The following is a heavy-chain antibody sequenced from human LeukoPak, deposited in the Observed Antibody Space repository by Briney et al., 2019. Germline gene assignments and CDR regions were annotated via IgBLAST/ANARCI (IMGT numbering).Heavy chain of an antibody. V-gene: IGHV3-30*18. J-gene: IGHJ4*02. CDR3: AKDVSRGYSYGPDY. Sequence: PGGSLRLSCAASGFTFSNYGMHWVRQAPGKGLEWVAVISYDGSNKYYADSVKGRFTISRDNSKNTLYLQMNSLRAEDTAVYYCAKDVSRGYSYGPDYWGQGTLVTVSS. CDR2: ISYDGSNK. CDR1: GFTFSNYG. D-gene: IGHD5-18*01.